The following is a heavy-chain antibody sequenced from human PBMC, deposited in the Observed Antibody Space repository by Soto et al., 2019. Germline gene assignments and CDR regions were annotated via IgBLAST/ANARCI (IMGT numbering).Heavy chain of an antibody. Sequence: SETLSLTCAVYGASFSGYYWSWIRQPPGKGLEWIGEINHSGSTNYNPSLKSRVTISVDTSKNQFSLKLSSVTAADTAVYYCARATESHYFDYWGRGILVTVSS. CDR2: INHSGST. V-gene: IGHV4-34*01. J-gene: IGHJ4*02. CDR1: GASFSGYY. CDR3: ARATESHYFDY.